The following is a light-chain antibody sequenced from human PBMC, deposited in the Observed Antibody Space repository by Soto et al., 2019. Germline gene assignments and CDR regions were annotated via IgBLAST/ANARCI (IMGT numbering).Light chain of an antibody. V-gene: IGKV3-11*01. CDR3: QQRLNWPLT. CDR2: DAS. Sequence: EIVLTQSPATLSLSPGERATLSCRASQSISSHLAWYQQKPGQAPRLLIYDASNRAPGIPARFTGSGSGTDFTLTISSLEPEDFAVYYCQQRLNWPLTFGGGTKVEI. J-gene: IGKJ4*01. CDR1: QSISSH.